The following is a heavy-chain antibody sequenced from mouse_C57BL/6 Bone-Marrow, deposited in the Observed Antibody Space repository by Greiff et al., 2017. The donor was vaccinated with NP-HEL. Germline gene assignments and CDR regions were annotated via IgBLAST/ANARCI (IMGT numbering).Heavy chain of an antibody. Sequence: EVQVVESEGGLVQPGSSMKLSCTASGFTFSDYYMAWVRQVPEQGLEWVANINYDGSSTYYLDSLKSRFILSRDNAKNNRYLQMSSLKAEDTATYDCARSLYYGSSFWYFDVWGTGTTVTVAS. J-gene: IGHJ1*03. CDR2: INYDGSST. CDR1: GFTFSDYY. CDR3: ARSLYYGSSFWYFDV. V-gene: IGHV5-16*01. D-gene: IGHD1-1*01.